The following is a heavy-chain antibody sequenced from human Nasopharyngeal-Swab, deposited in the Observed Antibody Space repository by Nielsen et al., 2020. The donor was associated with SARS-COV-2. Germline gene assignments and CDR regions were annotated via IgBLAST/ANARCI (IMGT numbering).Heavy chain of an antibody. V-gene: IGHV3-74*03. CDR2: IKHDGSGT. J-gene: IGHJ4*02. D-gene: IGHD3-16*01. Sequence: GESLKISCVASGFTFSNYWMYWVRQAPGKGLVWVSRIKHDGSGTKYADSVKGRFTISRDNAKNTLYLHMNSLTAEDTAVYYRTRDFGMATFDSWGQGTLVTVSS. CDR1: GFTFSNYW. CDR3: TRDFGMATFDS.